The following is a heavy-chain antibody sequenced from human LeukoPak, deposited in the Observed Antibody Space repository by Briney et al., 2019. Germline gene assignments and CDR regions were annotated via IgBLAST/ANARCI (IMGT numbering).Heavy chain of an antibody. Sequence: SETPSLTCTVSGGSISSGGYYWSWIRQHPGKGLEWIGYIYYSGSTYYNPSLKSRVTISVDTSKNQFSLKLSSVTAADTAVYYCAREDYGDYWFDPWGQGTLVTVSS. J-gene: IGHJ5*02. V-gene: IGHV4-31*03. CDR2: IYYSGST. D-gene: IGHD4-17*01. CDR1: GGSISSGGYY. CDR3: AREDYGDYWFDP.